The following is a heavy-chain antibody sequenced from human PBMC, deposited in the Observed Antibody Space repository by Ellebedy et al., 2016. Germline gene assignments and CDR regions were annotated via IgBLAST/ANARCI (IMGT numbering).Heavy chain of an antibody. J-gene: IGHJ4*02. V-gene: IGHV1-46*01. CDR2: INPSGGST. CDR1: GYTFTSYH. D-gene: IGHD5-18*01. Sequence: ASVKVSCKASGYTFTSYHIHWVRQAPGQGVEWMGIINPSGGSTSYAQKFQGRVTMTTDTSTSTAYMELRSLRSDDTAVYYCARDSPDTAMDFDYWGQGTLVTVSS. CDR3: ARDSPDTAMDFDY.